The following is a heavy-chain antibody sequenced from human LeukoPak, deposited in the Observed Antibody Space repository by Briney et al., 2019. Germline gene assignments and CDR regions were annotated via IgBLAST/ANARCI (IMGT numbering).Heavy chain of an antibody. D-gene: IGHD6-19*01. Sequence: GGSLRLSCAASAFTFSTYGMHWVRQAPGKGLEWVALISSDGSHKYYADSVKGRFTISRDNSKNTLYLQMNSLRAEDTAVYYCAKSESIIAVAGTLDYWGQGTLVTVSS. CDR3: AKSESIIAVAGTLDY. V-gene: IGHV3-30*18. CDR1: AFTFSTYG. J-gene: IGHJ4*02. CDR2: ISSDGSHK.